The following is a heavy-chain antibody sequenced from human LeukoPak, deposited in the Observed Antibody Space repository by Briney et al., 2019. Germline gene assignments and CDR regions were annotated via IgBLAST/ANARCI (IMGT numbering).Heavy chain of an antibody. CDR1: GYTFTGYY. V-gene: IGHV1-2*02. CDR3: ARVFRDWGCVYWHFDL. Sequence: ASVKVSCKASGYTFTGYYMHWVRQAPGQGLEWMGWINPNSGGTNYAQKFQGRVTMTRDTSISTAYMELSWLRSDDTAVYYCARVFRDWGCVYWHFDLWGRGTLVTVSS. J-gene: IGHJ2*01. D-gene: IGHD2-8*02. CDR2: INPNSGGT.